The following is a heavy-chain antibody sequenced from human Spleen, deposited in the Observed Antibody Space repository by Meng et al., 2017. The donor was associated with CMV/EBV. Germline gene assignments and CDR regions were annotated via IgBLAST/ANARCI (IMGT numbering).Heavy chain of an antibody. CDR3: ARDQGVTRPYYFDY. CDR2: INSDGSST. D-gene: IGHD2-2*01. CDR1: GFTFSSSW. J-gene: IGHJ4*02. Sequence: ASGFTFSSSWMHWVRQAPGKGLVWVSRINSDGSSTSYADSVKGRFTISRDNAKNTLYLQMNSLRAEDTAVYYCARDQGVTRPYYFDYWGQGTLVTVSS. V-gene: IGHV3-74*01.